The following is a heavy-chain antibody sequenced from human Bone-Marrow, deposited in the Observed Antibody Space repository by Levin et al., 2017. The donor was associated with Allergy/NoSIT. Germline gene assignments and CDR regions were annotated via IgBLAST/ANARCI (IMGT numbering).Heavy chain of an antibody. CDR2: IHPDDSNT. CDR1: GYKFPNYW. CDR3: ARHVEDCSGASCYSDYAYYGLEV. J-gene: IGHJ6*02. D-gene: IGHD2-15*01. Sequence: GGSLRLSCKGSGYKFPNYWIGWVRQMPGKGLEWMGIIHPDDSNTRYSPTFQGQVTISADKSTNTAYLQWSSLKASDTAMYYCARHVEDCSGASCYSDYAYYGLEVWGQGTTVTVSS. V-gene: IGHV5-51*01.